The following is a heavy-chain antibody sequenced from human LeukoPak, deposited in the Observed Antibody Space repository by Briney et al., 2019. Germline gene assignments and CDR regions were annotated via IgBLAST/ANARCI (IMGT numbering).Heavy chain of an antibody. J-gene: IGHJ4*02. V-gene: IGHV1-46*01. Sequence: ASVKVSCKASGYTFTSYYMHWVRQAPGQGLEWMGIINPSGGSTSYAQKFQGRVTMTRDMSTSTVYMELSSLRSEDTAVYYCATDRLDRKCGSGKLDYWGQGTLVTVSS. D-gene: IGHD3-10*01. CDR1: GYTFTSYY. CDR2: INPSGGST. CDR3: ATDRLDRKCGSGKLDY.